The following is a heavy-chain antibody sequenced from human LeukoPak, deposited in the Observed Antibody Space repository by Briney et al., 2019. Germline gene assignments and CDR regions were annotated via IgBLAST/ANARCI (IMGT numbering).Heavy chain of an antibody. Sequence: SVTLSLTCTVSGGSISSYYWSWIRQPAGKGLEWIGRIYTSGSTNYNPSLKSRVTMSVDTSKNQFSLKLSSVTAADTAVYYCARVTPHEGGATHFDYWGQGTLVTVSS. D-gene: IGHD1-26*01. J-gene: IGHJ4*02. CDR2: IYTSGST. CDR1: GGSISSYY. V-gene: IGHV4-4*07. CDR3: ARVTPHEGGATHFDY.